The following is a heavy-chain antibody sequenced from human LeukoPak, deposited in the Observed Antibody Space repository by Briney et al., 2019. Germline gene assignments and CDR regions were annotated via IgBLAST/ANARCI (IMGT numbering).Heavy chain of an antibody. J-gene: IGHJ6*03. CDR1: GGSISSYY. CDR3: ARDLLSGWCHYYYYYMDV. V-gene: IGHV4-4*07. D-gene: IGHD6-19*01. Sequence: SETLSLTCTVSGGSISSYYWSWIRQPAGKGLEWIGRIYTSGSTNYNPSLKSRVTMSVDTSKNQFSLKLSSVTAADTAVYYCARDLLSGWCHYYYYYMDVWGKGTTVTVSS. CDR2: IYTSGST.